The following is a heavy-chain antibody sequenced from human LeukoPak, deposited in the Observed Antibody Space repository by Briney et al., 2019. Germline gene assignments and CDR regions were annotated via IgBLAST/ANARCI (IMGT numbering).Heavy chain of an antibody. D-gene: IGHD6-13*01. CDR1: GFTFSKAW. CDR2: IKSKTDGGTT. V-gene: IGHV3-15*01. Sequence: PGGSLRLSCAASGFTFSKAWMSWVRQAPGKGLEWVGRIKSKTDGGTTDYAAPVKGRFTISRDDSKNTLYLQMNSLKTEDTAVYYCNTDNEAAGTVAYYFDYWGQGTLVTVSS. J-gene: IGHJ4*02. CDR3: NTDNEAAGTVAYYFDY.